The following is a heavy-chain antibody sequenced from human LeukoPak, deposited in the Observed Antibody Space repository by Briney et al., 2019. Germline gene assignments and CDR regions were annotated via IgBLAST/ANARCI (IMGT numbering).Heavy chain of an antibody. J-gene: IGHJ5*02. V-gene: IGHV1-3*01. Sequence: GASVKVSCKASGYTFTIYAMHWVRQAPGQRLEWMGWINAGNGNTKYSQKFQGRVTITRDTSASTAYMELSSLRSEDTAVYYCARVCRGGPVAGIGSWFDPWGQGTLVTVSS. D-gene: IGHD6-19*01. CDR2: INAGNGNT. CDR3: ARVCRGGPVAGIGSWFDP. CDR1: GYTFTIYA.